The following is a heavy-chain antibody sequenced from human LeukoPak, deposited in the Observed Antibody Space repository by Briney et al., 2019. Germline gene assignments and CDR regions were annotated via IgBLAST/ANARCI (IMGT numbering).Heavy chain of an antibody. Sequence: GGSLRLSCAASGFTFSSYSMNWVRQAPGKGLEWVSSISSSSSSIYYADSVKGRFTISRDNAKNSLYLQMNSLRAEDTAVYYCARSSGWYGETPYYFDYWGQGTLVTVSS. CDR2: ISSSSSSI. J-gene: IGHJ4*02. V-gene: IGHV3-21*01. D-gene: IGHD6-19*01. CDR3: ARSSGWYGETPYYFDY. CDR1: GFTFSSYS.